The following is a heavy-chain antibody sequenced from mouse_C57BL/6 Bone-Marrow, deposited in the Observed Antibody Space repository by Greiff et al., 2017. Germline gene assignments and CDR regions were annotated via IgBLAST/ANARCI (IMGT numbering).Heavy chain of an antibody. CDR1: GFTFSSYA. D-gene: IGHD1-1*01. CDR3: ARDPLYYGSSMDY. Sequence: DVQLQESGGGLVKPGGSLKLSCAASGFTFSSYAMSWVRQTPEKRLEWVATISDGGSYTYYPDNVKGRFTISRDNAKNNLYLQMSHLKSEDTAMYYCARDPLYYGSSMDYWGQGTSVTVSS. J-gene: IGHJ4*01. V-gene: IGHV5-4*01. CDR2: ISDGGSYT.